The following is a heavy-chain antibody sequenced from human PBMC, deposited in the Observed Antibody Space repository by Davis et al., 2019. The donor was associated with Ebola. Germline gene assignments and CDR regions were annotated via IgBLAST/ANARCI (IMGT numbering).Heavy chain of an antibody. Sequence: ASVKVSCKASGYTFTSYAMNSARQAPGQGLEWMGRINPNSGGTNYAQKFQGRVTMTRDTSISTAYMELSRLRSDDTAVYYCASFNCSSTSCPLYYGMDVWGKGTTVTVSS. CDR2: INPNSGGT. CDR1: GYTFTSYA. J-gene: IGHJ6*04. D-gene: IGHD2-2*01. V-gene: IGHV1-2*06. CDR3: ASFNCSSTSCPLYYGMDV.